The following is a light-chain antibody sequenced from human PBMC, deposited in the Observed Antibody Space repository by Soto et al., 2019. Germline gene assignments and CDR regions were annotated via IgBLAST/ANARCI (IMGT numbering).Light chain of an antibody. J-gene: IGKJ1*01. Sequence: EIVLTQSPGTLSLSPGERATLSCMASQSVSSSYLAWYQQKPGQAPSLLIYGASSRATGIPDRFSGSGAGTDFTLTNSRLEPEDFAVYFCGQFVSAPPRTFGQGTKVDIK. CDR1: QSVSSSY. CDR2: GAS. CDR3: GQFVSAPPRT. V-gene: IGKV3-20*01.